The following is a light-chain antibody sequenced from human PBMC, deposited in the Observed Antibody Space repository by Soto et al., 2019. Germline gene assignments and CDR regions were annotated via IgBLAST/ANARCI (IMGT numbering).Light chain of an antibody. CDR3: SSYTSSSTLV. J-gene: IGLJ2*01. CDR2: DVS. V-gene: IGLV2-14*01. Sequence: QSALTRPASVSGSPGQSITISCTGTSSDVGGYNYVSWYQQHPGKAPKLMIYDVSNRPSGVSNRFSGSKSGNTASLTISGLKAEDEADYYCSSYTSSSTLVFGGGTKVTVL. CDR1: SSDVGGYNY.